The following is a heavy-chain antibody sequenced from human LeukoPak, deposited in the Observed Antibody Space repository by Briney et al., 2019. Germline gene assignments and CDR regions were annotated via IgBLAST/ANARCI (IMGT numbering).Heavy chain of an antibody. CDR3: ARDLCGGDCYDDAFDI. CDR2: INHSGST. CDR1: GGSFSGYY. V-gene: IGHV4-34*01. D-gene: IGHD2-21*02. Sequence: KPSETLSLTCAVYGGSFSGYYWSWIRQPPGKGLEWIGEINHSGSTNYNPSLKSRVTISVDTSKNQFSLKLSSVTAADTAVYYCARDLCGGDCYDDAFDIWGQGTMVTVSS. J-gene: IGHJ3*02.